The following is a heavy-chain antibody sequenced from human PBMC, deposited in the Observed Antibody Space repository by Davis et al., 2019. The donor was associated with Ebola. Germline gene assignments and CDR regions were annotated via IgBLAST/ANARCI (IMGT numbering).Heavy chain of an antibody. Sequence: GESLKISCAASGFTFSDSYVNWIRQAPGKGLEWVSYISGSGSTIYYADSVKGRFTISRDNAKNSLYLQMNSLRAEDTAVYYCARDRGILRLVGDYYFDNWGQGTLVTVSS. D-gene: IGHD3-10*01. CDR2: ISGSGSTI. V-gene: IGHV3-11*04. CDR3: ARDRGILRLVGDYYFDN. CDR1: GFTFSDSY. J-gene: IGHJ4*02.